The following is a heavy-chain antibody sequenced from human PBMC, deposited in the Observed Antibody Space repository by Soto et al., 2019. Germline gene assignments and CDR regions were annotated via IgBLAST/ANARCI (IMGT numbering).Heavy chain of an antibody. D-gene: IGHD5-12*01. Sequence: QVQLVESGGGVVQPGRSLRLSCAASGFTFSNYGMHWVRQAPGKGLEWVAIIWYDGNNKYYADFVKGRFTISRDNSKNMLYLQMNSLRAEDTAVYYCARHKSGYNDYWGQGTPVTVSS. V-gene: IGHV3-33*01. CDR1: GFTFSNYG. J-gene: IGHJ4*02. CDR3: ARHKSGYNDY. CDR2: IWYDGNNK.